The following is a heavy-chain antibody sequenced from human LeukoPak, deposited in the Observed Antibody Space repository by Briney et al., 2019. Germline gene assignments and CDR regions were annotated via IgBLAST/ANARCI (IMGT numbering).Heavy chain of an antibody. CDR1: GFTFSNAW. D-gene: IGHD6-6*01. J-gene: IGHJ3*02. CDR2: IKSKTDGGTT. V-gene: IGHV3-15*01. CDR3: TTDSSSYGGAFDI. Sequence: GGSLRLSCAASGFTFSNAWMSWVRQAPGKGLEWVGRIKSKTDGGTTDYAAPVKGRFTISRDDSKNTLYLQMNSLKTEDTAVYYCTTDSSSYGGAFDIWGQGTMVTVSS.